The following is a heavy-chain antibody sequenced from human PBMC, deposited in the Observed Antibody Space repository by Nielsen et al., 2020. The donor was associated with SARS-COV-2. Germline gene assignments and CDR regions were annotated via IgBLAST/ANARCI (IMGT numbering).Heavy chain of an antibody. Sequence: SETLSLTCTVSGGSISSGGYYWSWIRQHPGKGLEWIGYIYYSGSTYYNPSLKSRVTISVDTSKNQFSLKLSSVTAADTAVYYCARVGGRGGSSGYYGCWFDPWGQGTLVTVSS. D-gene: IGHD3-22*01. J-gene: IGHJ5*02. CDR1: GGSISSGGYY. CDR2: IYYSGST. V-gene: IGHV4-31*03. CDR3: ARVGGRGGSSGYYGCWFDP.